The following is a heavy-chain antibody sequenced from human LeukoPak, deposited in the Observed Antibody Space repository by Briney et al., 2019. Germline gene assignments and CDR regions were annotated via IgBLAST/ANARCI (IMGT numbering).Heavy chain of an antibody. J-gene: IGHJ4*02. Sequence: GGSLRLSCAASGFTVSNKYMSWVRQAPGKGLQFVSVIYDGGNTYYADSVKGRFTISRDNSKNTLYLQMNSLRAKDTAVYYCARGGASELYYFDYWGQGTLVTVSS. D-gene: IGHD2-15*01. CDR3: ARGGASELYYFDY. V-gene: IGHV3-53*01. CDR1: GFTVSNKY. CDR2: IYDGGNT.